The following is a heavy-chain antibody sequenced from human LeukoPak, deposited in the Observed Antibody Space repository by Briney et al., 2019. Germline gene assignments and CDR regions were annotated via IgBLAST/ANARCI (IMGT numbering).Heavy chain of an antibody. CDR1: GYSISSGYY. D-gene: IGHD5-18*01. V-gene: IGHV4-38-2*01. J-gene: IGHJ4*02. CDR2: IYTSGST. CDR3: ARISGYSYAHFDY. Sequence: SETLSLTCAVSGYSISSGYYWGWIRQPPGKGLEWIGSIYTSGSTNYNPSLKSRVTISVDTSKNQFSLNLSSVTAADTAVYYCARISGYSYAHFDYWGQGTLVTVSS.